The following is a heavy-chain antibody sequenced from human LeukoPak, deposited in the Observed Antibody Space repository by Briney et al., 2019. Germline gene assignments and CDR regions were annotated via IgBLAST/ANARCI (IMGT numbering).Heavy chain of an antibody. Sequence: SETLSLTCTVSGGSINNYYWSWIRQPAGKGLEWIGRIYTRGSTNYNPSLKSRVTMSVDTSKNQFSLKLSSVTAADTAVYYCATEGVEMATGSFDYWGQGTLVTVSS. CDR2: IYTRGST. J-gene: IGHJ4*02. CDR3: ATEGVEMATGSFDY. CDR1: GGSINNYY. V-gene: IGHV4-4*07. D-gene: IGHD5-24*01.